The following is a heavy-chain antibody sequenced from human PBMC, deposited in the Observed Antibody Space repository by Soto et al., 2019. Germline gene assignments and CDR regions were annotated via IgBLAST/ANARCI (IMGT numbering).Heavy chain of an antibody. V-gene: IGHV4-39*01. CDR1: GGSISSSSYY. D-gene: IGHD3-16*01. CDR3: ARHNGPLYVGYYYDMDV. CDR2: IYYSGYT. J-gene: IGHJ6*02. Sequence: QLQLQESGPGLVKPXXTLSLTCTVSGGSISSSSYYWGWIRQPPGKGLEWIGSIYYSGYTYYNPSLKSRVTISVDTSKNQFSLKLSSVTAADTAVYYCARHNGPLYVGYYYDMDVWGQGTTVTVSS.